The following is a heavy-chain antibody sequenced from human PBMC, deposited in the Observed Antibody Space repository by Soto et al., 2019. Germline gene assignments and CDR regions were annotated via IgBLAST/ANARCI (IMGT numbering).Heavy chain of an antibody. Sequence: EVQLVESGGGLVKPGGSLRLSCAASGFTFSSYSMNWVRQAPGKGLEWVSSISSSSSYIYYADSVKGRFTISRDNAKNSLYLQMNSLRAEDTAVYYCASRRGNHATYYYYYYMDVWGKGTTVTVSS. D-gene: IGHD1-26*01. J-gene: IGHJ6*03. CDR2: ISSSSSYI. CDR3: ASRRGNHATYYYYYYMDV. CDR1: GFTFSSYS. V-gene: IGHV3-21*01.